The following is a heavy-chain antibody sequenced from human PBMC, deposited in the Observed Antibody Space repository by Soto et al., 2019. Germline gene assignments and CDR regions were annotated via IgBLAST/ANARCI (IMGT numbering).Heavy chain of an antibody. CDR3: ARGPFVVTMVRGVPYYFDY. CDR1: GYTFTSYA. CDR2: INAGNGNT. Sequence: GPPVKVSCKASGYTFTSYAMHWVRQAPGQRLEWMGWINAGNGNTKYSQKFQGRVTITRDTSASTAYMELSSLRSEDTAVYYCARGPFVVTMVRGVPYYFDYWGQGTLVTVSS. V-gene: IGHV1-3*01. D-gene: IGHD3-10*01. J-gene: IGHJ4*02.